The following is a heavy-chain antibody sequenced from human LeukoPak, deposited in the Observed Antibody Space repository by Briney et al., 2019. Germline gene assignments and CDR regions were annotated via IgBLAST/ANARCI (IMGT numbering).Heavy chain of an antibody. J-gene: IGHJ4*02. D-gene: IGHD2-21*02. Sequence: ASVKVSCKASGYTFTSYGISWVRQAPGQGLEWMGWISAYNGNTNYAQKLQGRVTMTTDTSTSTAYMELRSLRSDDTAVYYCARAAYCGGDCYNNGLDYWGQGTLVTVSS. CDR1: GYTFTSYG. CDR3: ARAAYCGGDCYNNGLDY. V-gene: IGHV1-18*01. CDR2: ISAYNGNT.